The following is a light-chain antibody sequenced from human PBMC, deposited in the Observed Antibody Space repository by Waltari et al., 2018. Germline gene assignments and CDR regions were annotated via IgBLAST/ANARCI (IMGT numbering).Light chain of an antibody. CDR1: QKVFYNSNDKNY. Sequence: DIVLTQSPDSLAVSLGERATINCKSSQKVFYNSNDKNYLVWYQQKSGQPPKLLIYWASTRESGVPDRFSGSGSGTEFTLTISNLQAEDVAVYYCQQSFTTPPTFVQGTKLEIK. CDR2: WAS. CDR3: QQSFTTPPT. V-gene: IGKV4-1*01. J-gene: IGKJ2*01.